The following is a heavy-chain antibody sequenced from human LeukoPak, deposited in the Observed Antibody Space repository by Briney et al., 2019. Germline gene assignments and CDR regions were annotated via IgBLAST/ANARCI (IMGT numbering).Heavy chain of an antibody. CDR3: VRDGHRLYDYYYYYMDV. Sequence: ASVKVSCKASGYTFTRYGISWVRQAPGQRLEWMGWISAYNGHTDYTQKLQGRVTMTTDTSTSTAYMELRSLRSDDTAVYFCVRDGHRLYDYYYYYMDVWGKGTAVTVSS. J-gene: IGHJ6*03. CDR1: GYTFTRYG. D-gene: IGHD2-2*02. CDR2: ISAYNGHT. V-gene: IGHV1-18*01.